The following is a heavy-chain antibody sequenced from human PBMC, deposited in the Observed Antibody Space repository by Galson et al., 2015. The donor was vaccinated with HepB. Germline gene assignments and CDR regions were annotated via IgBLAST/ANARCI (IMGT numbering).Heavy chain of an antibody. CDR2: IIPILGIA. V-gene: IGHV1-69*04. Sequence: SVKVSCKVSGYTLTELSMHWVRQAPGKGLEWMGRIIPILGIANYAQKFQGRVTITADKSTSTAYMELSSLRSEDTAVYYCARDSLLGYYYDSSGYYSYYFDYWGQGTLVTVSS. CDR1: GYTLTELS. D-gene: IGHD3-22*01. CDR3: ARDSLLGYYYDSSGYYSYYFDY. J-gene: IGHJ4*02.